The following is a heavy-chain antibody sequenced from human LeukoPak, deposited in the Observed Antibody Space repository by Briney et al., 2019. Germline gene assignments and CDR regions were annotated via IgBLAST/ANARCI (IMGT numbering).Heavy chain of an antibody. Sequence: GGSLRLSCAASGFTFSSYARSWVRQPPGKGLEWVSIISASGGSTYYADSVKGRFTISRDKSRNYLQMNSLRGDDTAIYYCAKDVRVGEYYGSGSYFDYWGQGTLVTVSS. J-gene: IGHJ4*02. V-gene: IGHV3-23*01. CDR1: GFTFSSYA. CDR3: AKDVRVGEYYGSGSYFDY. D-gene: IGHD3-10*01. CDR2: ISASGGST.